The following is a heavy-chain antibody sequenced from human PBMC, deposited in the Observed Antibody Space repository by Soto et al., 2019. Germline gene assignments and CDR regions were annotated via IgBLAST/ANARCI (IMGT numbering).Heavy chain of an antibody. V-gene: IGHV3-23*01. J-gene: IGHJ1*01. CDR3: TKGRARGGYSSGWFEFES. CDR1: GFTFDNHG. Sequence: EVQLLESGGGLVQPGGSLRISCAASGFTFDNHGMSWVRQAPGEGLEWVSTISGSGGTPYYADSVKGRFTISSDNAKNTLSLQMDSLRAEDTALYYCTKGRARGGYSSGWFEFESWGQGALVTVSS. D-gene: IGHD6-13*01. CDR2: ISGSGGTP.